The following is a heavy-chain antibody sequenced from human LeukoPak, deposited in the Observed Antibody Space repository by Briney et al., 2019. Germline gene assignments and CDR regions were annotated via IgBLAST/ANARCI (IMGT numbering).Heavy chain of an antibody. CDR1: GGSISSSSYY. CDR2: INHSGST. V-gene: IGHV4-39*07. J-gene: IGHJ4*02. D-gene: IGHD4-17*01. Sequence: SETLSLTCTVSGGSISSSSYYWGWIRQPPGKGLEWIGEINHSGSTNYNPSLKSRVTISVDTSKNQFSLKLSSVTAADTAVYYCARGPMTTGDFDYWGQGTLVTVSS. CDR3: ARGPMTTGDFDY.